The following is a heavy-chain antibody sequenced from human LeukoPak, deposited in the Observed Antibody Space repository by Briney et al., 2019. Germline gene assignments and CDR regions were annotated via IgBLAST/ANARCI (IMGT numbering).Heavy chain of an antibody. CDR3: TTDGYGSGSYYNAGVAFEDY. V-gene: IGHV3-15*01. CDR1: GFTFSNAW. Sequence: GGSLRLSCAASGFTFSNAWMSWVRQAPGKGLEWVGRIKSKTDGGTTDYAAPVKGRFTISRDDSKNTLYLQMNSLKTEDTAVYYCTTDGYGSGSYYNAGVAFEDYWGQGTLVTVSS. CDR2: IKSKTDGGTT. J-gene: IGHJ4*02. D-gene: IGHD3-10*01.